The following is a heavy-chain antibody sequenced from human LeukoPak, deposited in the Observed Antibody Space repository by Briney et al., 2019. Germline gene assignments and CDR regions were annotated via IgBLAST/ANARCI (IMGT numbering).Heavy chain of an antibody. CDR3: AKDGYSFFFDS. Sequence: GGSLRLSCAASGFSYSNFAMTCVRQAPEKGRKWVSAISGSGDDTFSADSVKVWFDNSRDNSKNTLSLHIDSLRAEDTAVYCCAKDGYSFFFDSWGQGTLVTVSS. CDR1: GFSYSNFA. V-gene: IGHV3-23*01. D-gene: IGHD3-22*01. CDR2: ISGSGDDT. J-gene: IGHJ4*02.